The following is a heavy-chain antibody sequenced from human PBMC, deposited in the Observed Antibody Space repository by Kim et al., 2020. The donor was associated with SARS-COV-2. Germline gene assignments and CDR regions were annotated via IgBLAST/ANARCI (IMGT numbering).Heavy chain of an antibody. J-gene: IGHJ3*02. CDR1: GFTFSSYG. CDR2: IWYDGSNK. Sequence: GGSLRLSCAASGFTFSSYGMHWVRQAPGKGLEWVAVIWYDGSNKYHADSVKGRFTISRDNSKNTLYLQMNSLRAEDTAVYYCAKSPVTTHDAFDIWGQGTMVTVSS. D-gene: IGHD4-17*01. CDR3: AKSPVTTHDAFDI. V-gene: IGHV3-33*06.